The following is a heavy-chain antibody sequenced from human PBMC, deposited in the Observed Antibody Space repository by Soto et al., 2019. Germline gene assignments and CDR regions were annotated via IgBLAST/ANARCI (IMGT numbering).Heavy chain of an antibody. D-gene: IGHD6-19*01. Sequence: QVQLVESGGGVVQPGRYLRLSCVASGFMFDSYGMPWVRQAPGKGLEWVAIILYDGSEKYHADSVKGRFTISRDNSKNTLYLQMNSLRAEDTALYYCAREPGRIAVAGFDYWGQGTLVTVSS. V-gene: IGHV3-33*01. CDR2: ILYDGSEK. CDR3: AREPGRIAVAGFDY. CDR1: GFMFDSYG. J-gene: IGHJ4*02.